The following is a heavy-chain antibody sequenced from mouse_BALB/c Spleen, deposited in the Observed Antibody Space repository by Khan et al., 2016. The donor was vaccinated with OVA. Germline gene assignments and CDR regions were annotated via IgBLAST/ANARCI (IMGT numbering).Heavy chain of an antibody. CDR1: GYTFTTYW. Sequence: VQLKESGAELAKPGASVKMSCKASGYTFTTYWMHWVKQRPGQGLEWIGYINPTSGYTDYNEKFKDRATLSADKSSSTAYIQLSSLTSEDSAVYYCTRDRIDYWGQGTTLTVSS. J-gene: IGHJ2*01. V-gene: IGHV1-7*01. CDR3: TRDRIDY. CDR2: INPTSGYT.